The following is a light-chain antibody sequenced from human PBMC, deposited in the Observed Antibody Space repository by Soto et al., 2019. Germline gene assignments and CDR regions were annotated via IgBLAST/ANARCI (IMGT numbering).Light chain of an antibody. J-gene: IGLJ3*02. V-gene: IGLV1-44*01. CDR1: NSNIGRYS. CDR2: SDD. Sequence: QSVLTQPPSLSGTARQRVTISCSGSNSNIGRYSVNWYQHFPGTAPKILIYSDDERPSGVPDRFSGSKSGTSASLAISGLQSEDEAEYYCAAWDDNLNGPLFGGGTKLTVL. CDR3: AAWDDNLNGPL.